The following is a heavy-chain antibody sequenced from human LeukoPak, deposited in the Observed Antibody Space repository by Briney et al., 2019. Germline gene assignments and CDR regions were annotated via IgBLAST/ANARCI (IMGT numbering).Heavy chain of an antibody. V-gene: IGHV1-69*04. CDR3: ARVRGDGYMFAMDV. Sequence: ASVKVSCKASGDTVTTYVWVRQAPGQGLEWMGRIIPVVGKAKIVQKFQVRATITADKSTTTAYMELSSLRSEDTAVYYCARVRGDGYMFAMDVWGQGTTDTVSS. D-gene: IGHD5-24*01. CDR1: GDTVTTYV. J-gene: IGHJ6*02. CDR2: IIPVVGKA.